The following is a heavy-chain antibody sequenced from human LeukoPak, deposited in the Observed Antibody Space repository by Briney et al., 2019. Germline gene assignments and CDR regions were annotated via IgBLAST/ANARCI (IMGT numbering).Heavy chain of an antibody. CDR3: AKNRAAGGFDY. CDR2: IKQDGSEE. Sequence: GGSLRLSCVASGFTFSTYWMTWVRQAPGKGLEWVTNIKQDGSEEVYEDSVKGRFTVSRDNAKNSMYLQMSSLRVEDTAMYYCAKNRAAGGFDYWGLGTLVTVSS. CDR1: GFTFSTYW. D-gene: IGHD6-13*01. V-gene: IGHV3-7*01. J-gene: IGHJ4*02.